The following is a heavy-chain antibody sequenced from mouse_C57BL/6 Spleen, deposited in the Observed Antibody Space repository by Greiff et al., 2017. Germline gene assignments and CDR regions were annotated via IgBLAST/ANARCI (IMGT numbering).Heavy chain of an antibody. Sequence: QVQLQQSGPELVKPGASVKISCKASGYAFSSSWMNWVKQRPGKGLEWIGRIYPGDGDTNYNGKFKGKATLTADKSSSTAYMQLSSLTSEDSAVYFCARLGSSGDAMDYWGQGTSVTVSS. V-gene: IGHV1-82*01. CDR1: GYAFSSSW. J-gene: IGHJ4*01. CDR3: ARLGSSGDAMDY. CDR2: IYPGDGDT. D-gene: IGHD3-2*02.